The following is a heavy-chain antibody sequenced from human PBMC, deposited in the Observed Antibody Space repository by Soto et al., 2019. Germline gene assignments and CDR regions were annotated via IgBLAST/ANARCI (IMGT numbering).Heavy chain of an antibody. CDR3: RGECGGLNWFDP. CDR2: ISSSSSTI. CDR1: GFTFSSYS. V-gene: IGHV3-48*01. Sequence: EVQLVESGGGLVQPGGSLRLSCAASGFTFSSYSMNWVRQAPGKGLEWVSYISSSSSTIYYADSVKGRFTISRDNAKKSVDLQVKSRRADDAAAVYGRGECGGLNWFDPWGQGTLVTVSS. D-gene: IGHD3-16*01. J-gene: IGHJ5*02.